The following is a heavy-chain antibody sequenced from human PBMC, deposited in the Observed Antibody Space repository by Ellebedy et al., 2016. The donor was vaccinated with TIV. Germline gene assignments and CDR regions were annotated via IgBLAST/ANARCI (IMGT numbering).Heavy chain of an antibody. CDR2: IKSKTHGSTT. CDR1: DFSFSNVY. J-gene: IGHJ4*02. Sequence: GESLKISCAASDFSFSNVYMNWVRQAPGRGLEWVGLIKSKTHGSTTEYAAPVKGRFTISRDDSKNRLDLQMNSLKTEDSAIYYCVTESVGYFDHWGQGTLVTVSS. V-gene: IGHV3-15*07. CDR3: VTESVGYFDH. D-gene: IGHD1-26*01.